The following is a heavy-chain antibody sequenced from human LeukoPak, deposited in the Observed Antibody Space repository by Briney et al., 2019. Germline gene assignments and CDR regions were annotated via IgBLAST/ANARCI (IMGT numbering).Heavy chain of an antibody. CDR2: ISGSGGST. D-gene: IGHD6-19*01. Sequence: PGGSLRLSCAASGFTFSSYAMSWVRPAPGKGLEWVSAISGSGGSTYYADSVKGRFTISRDNSKNTLYLQMNSLRAEDTAVYYCAKDLAVAAFPKFYYYMDVWGKGTTVTVSS. V-gene: IGHV3-23*01. CDR1: GFTFSSYA. J-gene: IGHJ6*03. CDR3: AKDLAVAAFPKFYYYMDV.